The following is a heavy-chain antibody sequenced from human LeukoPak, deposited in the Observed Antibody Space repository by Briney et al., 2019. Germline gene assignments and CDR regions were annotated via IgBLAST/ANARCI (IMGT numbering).Heavy chain of an antibody. CDR3: AKEADPIRFLEWLPLDY. CDR1: GYTFTSYQ. V-gene: IGHV1-46*01. CDR2: INPSGGST. D-gene: IGHD3-3*01. J-gene: IGHJ4*02. Sequence: ASVKVSCKASGYTFTSYQMHWVRQAPGQGLEWMGMINPSGGSTRYAQNFQGRVTMTRDTTTRTVYMELSSLRSEDTAVYYCAKEADPIRFLEWLPLDYWGQGTLVTVSS.